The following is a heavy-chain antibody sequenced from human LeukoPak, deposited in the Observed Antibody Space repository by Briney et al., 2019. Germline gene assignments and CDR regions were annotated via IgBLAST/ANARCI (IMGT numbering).Heavy chain of an antibody. CDR1: GVSISNFT. CDR2: ISTRSGDI. J-gene: IGHJ4*02. D-gene: IGHD3/OR15-3a*01. Sequence: PGGSLRLSCAASGVSISNFTMNWVREAPGKGLEWVASISTRSGDIFYADSLQSRFTISRDDSQNSVYLHMHSLSAGDTAVDYSATARGDTGWTGHFDSWGPGNQVIVSS. V-gene: IGHV3-21*01. CDR3: ATARGDTGWTGHFDS.